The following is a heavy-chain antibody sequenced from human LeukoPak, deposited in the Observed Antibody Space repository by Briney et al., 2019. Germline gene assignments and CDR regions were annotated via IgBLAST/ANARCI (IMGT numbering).Heavy chain of an antibody. Sequence: ASVKVSCKASGGTFSSYAISWVRQAPGQGLEWMGGIIPIFGTANYAQKFQGRVTITTDESTSTANMELSSLRSEDTAVYYCAESYWRYNWNYGLDPWGQGTLVTVSS. CDR3: AESYWRYNWNYGLDP. CDR1: GGTFSSYA. CDR2: IIPIFGTA. V-gene: IGHV1-69*05. J-gene: IGHJ5*02. D-gene: IGHD1-7*01.